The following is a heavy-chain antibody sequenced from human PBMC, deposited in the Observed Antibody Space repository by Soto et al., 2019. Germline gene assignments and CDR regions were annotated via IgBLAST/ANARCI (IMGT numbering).Heavy chain of an antibody. J-gene: IGHJ3*02. CDR2: MNPNSGNT. V-gene: IGHV1-8*01. D-gene: IGHD3-3*01. CDR3: AVPYDFWSGYYRAGAFDI. CDR1: GYTFTSYD. Sequence: GASVKVSCKASGYTFTSYDINWVRRATGQGLEWMGWMNPNSGNTGYAQKFQGRVTMTRNTSISTAYMELSSLRSEDTAVYYCAVPYDFWSGYYRAGAFDIWGQGTMVTVSS.